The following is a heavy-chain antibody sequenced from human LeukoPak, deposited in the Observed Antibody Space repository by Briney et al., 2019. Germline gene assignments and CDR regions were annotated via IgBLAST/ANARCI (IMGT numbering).Heavy chain of an antibody. CDR2: INHSGST. Sequence: TSETLSLTCAVYGASFSGYYWSWIRQPPGKGLEWIGEINHSGSTNYNPSLKSRVTISVDTSKNQFSLKLSSVTAADTAVYYCARASPGYSRYMDVWGKGTTVTVSS. CDR3: ARASPGYSRYMDV. V-gene: IGHV4-34*01. J-gene: IGHJ6*03. D-gene: IGHD6-13*01. CDR1: GASFSGYY.